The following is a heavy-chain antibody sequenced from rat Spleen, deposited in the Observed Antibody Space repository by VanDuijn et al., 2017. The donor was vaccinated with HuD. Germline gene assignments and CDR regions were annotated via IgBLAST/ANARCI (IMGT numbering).Heavy chain of an antibody. Sequence: EVQLQESGPGLVKPSQSLSLTCSVTDYSITSNFWTWIRKFPGNKMEWMGYISYSGVTDYNPSLKSRISITRDTSKNQFFLQLNSITTEDTATYYCSRGLRRLPSYFDYWGQGVMVTVSS. CDR3: SRGLRRLPSYFDY. CDR2: ISYSGVT. D-gene: IGHD1-11*01. V-gene: IGHV3-1*01. J-gene: IGHJ2*01. CDR1: DYSITSNF.